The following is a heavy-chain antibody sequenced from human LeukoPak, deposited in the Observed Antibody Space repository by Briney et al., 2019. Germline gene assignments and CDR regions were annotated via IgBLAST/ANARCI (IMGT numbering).Heavy chain of an antibody. V-gene: IGHV3-23*01. CDR2: ISGSGGST. Sequence: PGGSLRLSCAASGFTFSSYAMSWVRQAPGKGLEWVSAISGSGGSTYCADSVKGRVTISRENSKNTLYLQMNSPRAEDTAVYHCAKGSYYYDSADYFDYWGQGTLVTVSS. J-gene: IGHJ4*02. D-gene: IGHD3-22*01. CDR1: GFTFSSYA. CDR3: AKGSYYYDSADYFDY.